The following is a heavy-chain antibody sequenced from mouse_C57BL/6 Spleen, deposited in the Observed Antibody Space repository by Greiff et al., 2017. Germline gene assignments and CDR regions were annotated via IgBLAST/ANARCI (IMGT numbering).Heavy chain of an antibody. Sequence: VQLQQSGAELVKPGASVKISCKASGYAFSSYWMNWVKQRPGKGLEWIGQIYPGDGDTNYNGKFKGKATLTADKSSSTAYMQLSSLTSEDSAVYFCARDLIYYGSPYAMDYWGQGTSVTVSS. J-gene: IGHJ4*01. CDR2: IYPGDGDT. V-gene: IGHV1-80*01. D-gene: IGHD2-1*01. CDR3: ARDLIYYGSPYAMDY. CDR1: GYAFSSYW.